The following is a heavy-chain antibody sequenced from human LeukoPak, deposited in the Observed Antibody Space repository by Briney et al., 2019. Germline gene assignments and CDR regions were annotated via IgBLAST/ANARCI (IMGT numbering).Heavy chain of an antibody. V-gene: IGHV4-39*01. CDR2: IFYSGTT. CDR3: ARQKAFRNYYGSGTLREVDY. Sequence: SETLSLTCTVSGDSISSRTYCWGWIRQPPGKGLEWIGSIFYSGTTFYSPSLKSRATISVDTSKNQFSLNLSYVTAADTAVYYCARQKAFRNYYGSGTLREVDYWGQGTLVTVSS. CDR1: GDSISSRTYC. D-gene: IGHD3-10*01. J-gene: IGHJ4*02.